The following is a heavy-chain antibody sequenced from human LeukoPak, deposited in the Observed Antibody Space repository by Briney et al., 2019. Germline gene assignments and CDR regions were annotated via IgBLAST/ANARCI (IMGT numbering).Heavy chain of an antibody. D-gene: IGHD5-18*01. J-gene: IGHJ4*02. Sequence: GASVKVSCKASGYTLTAYYMHWVRQAPGQGLEWMGIINPSGGSTSYAQKFQGRVTMTRDTSTSTVYMELSSLRSEDTAVYYCARDRQLWTQYDYWGQGTLVTVSS. CDR3: ARDRQLWTQYDY. CDR1: GYTLTAYY. CDR2: INPSGGST. V-gene: IGHV1-46*01.